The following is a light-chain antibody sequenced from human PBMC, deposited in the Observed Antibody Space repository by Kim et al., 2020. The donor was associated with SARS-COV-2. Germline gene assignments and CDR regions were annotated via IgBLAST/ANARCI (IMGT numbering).Light chain of an antibody. CDR3: QQYNNWS. Sequence: EIVMTQSPATLSVSPGERATLSCRASQSVSSNLAWYQQKPGQAPRLLIYGASIRATGIPARFSGSGSGTEFTLTISILQSEDFAVYYCQQYNNWSFGQGTRLEIK. CDR1: QSVSSN. J-gene: IGKJ5*01. V-gene: IGKV3D-15*03. CDR2: GAS.